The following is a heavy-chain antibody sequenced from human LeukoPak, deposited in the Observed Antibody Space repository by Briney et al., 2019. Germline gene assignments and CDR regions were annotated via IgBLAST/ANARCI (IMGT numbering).Heavy chain of an antibody. CDR1: GYTFTGYY. V-gene: IGHV1-2*02. CDR3: ARDTTSYIPDFDY. Sequence: ASVKVSCKASGYTFTGYYMHWARQAPGQGLEWMGWINPNSGGTNYAQKFQGRVTMTRDTSISTAYMELRSLRSDDTAVYYCARDTTSYIPDFDYWGQGTLVTVSS. J-gene: IGHJ4*02. CDR2: INPNSGGT. D-gene: IGHD1-14*01.